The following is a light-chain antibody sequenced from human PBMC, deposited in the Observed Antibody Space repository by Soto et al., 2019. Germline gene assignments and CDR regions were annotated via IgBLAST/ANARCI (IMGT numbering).Light chain of an antibody. CDR1: QSVISNY. CDR2: GAS. Sequence: ESVLTQSPGALSLSPGERATLSCRASQSVISNYLAWYQQKPGQAPSLLIYGASSRATGIPDRFSGSGSGTDFTLTISRLEPEDFAVYYCQQYGSSPRTFGQGTKVDIK. J-gene: IGKJ1*01. CDR3: QQYGSSPRT. V-gene: IGKV3-20*01.